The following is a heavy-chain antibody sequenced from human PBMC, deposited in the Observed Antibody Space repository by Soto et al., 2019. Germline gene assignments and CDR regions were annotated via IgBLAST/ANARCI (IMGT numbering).Heavy chain of an antibody. J-gene: IGHJ2*01. CDR1: GFTFHNFV. Sequence: EVQLLESGGGLVQPGGSLRLSCAASGFTFHNFVMGWVRRAPGKGLEWVSAIGGTSGSTYYADSVKGRFTISRDNSKNTLFLQLNSLRAEDTAVYYCAKRRGEGYFDLWGRGTLVTVSS. CDR2: IGGTSGST. D-gene: IGHD7-27*01. V-gene: IGHV3-23*01. CDR3: AKRRGEGYFDL.